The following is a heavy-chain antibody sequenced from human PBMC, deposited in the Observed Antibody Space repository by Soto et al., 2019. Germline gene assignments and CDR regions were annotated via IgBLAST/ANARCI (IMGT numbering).Heavy chain of an antibody. CDR2: ISYDGSNK. CDR3: AKDCGSGSYLRGNWFDP. Sequence: QVQLVESGGGVVQPGRSLRLSCAASGFTFSSYGMHWVRQAPGKGLEWVAVISYDGSNKYYADSVKGRFTISRDNSKNXQNLQMNSLRAEDTAVYYCAKDCGSGSYLRGNWFDPWGQGTLVTVSS. D-gene: IGHD3-10*01. CDR1: GFTFSSYG. V-gene: IGHV3-30*18. J-gene: IGHJ5*02.